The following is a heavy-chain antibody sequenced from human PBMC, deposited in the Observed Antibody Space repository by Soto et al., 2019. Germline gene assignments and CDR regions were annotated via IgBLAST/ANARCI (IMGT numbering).Heavy chain of an antibody. V-gene: IGHV3-33*01. CDR2: IWYDGSKK. Sequence: XGALKLSCSAAGFTFSSYGMHWVRQAPGKGLEWVALIWYDGSKKYYADPVKGRFTISRDDSKNTLYLQMNSLRAEGTAVYYCARGSEGNAFDIWGQGTMVTVSS. CDR3: ARGSEGNAFDI. J-gene: IGHJ3*02. D-gene: IGHD3-10*01. CDR1: GFTFSSYG.